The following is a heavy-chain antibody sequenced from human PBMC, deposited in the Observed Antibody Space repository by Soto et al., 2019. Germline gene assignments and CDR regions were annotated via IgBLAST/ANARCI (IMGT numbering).Heavy chain of an antibody. Sequence: VGSLRLSCAASGFTFSSYSMNWVRQAPGKGLEWVSSISSSSSYIYYADSAKGRFTISRDNAKNSLYLQMNSLRAEDTAVYYCARDYHPPYSSSYWFDPWGQGTLVTVSS. CDR2: ISSSSSYI. CDR3: ARDYHPPYSSSYWFDP. V-gene: IGHV3-21*01. CDR1: GFTFSSYS. D-gene: IGHD6-6*01. J-gene: IGHJ5*02.